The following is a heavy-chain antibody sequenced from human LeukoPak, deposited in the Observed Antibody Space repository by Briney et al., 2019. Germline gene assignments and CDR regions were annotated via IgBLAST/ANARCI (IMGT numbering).Heavy chain of an antibody. J-gene: IGHJ6*03. CDR3: ASTTLYYGSGTYYYYYYMDV. Sequence: SETLSLTCTVSGGSISSYYWSWIRQPPGKGLEWIGYIYYSGSTNHNPSLKSRVTISVDTSKNQFSLKLSSVTAADTAVYYCASTTLYYGSGTYYYYYYMDVWGKGTTVTVSS. CDR1: GGSISSYY. D-gene: IGHD3-10*01. V-gene: IGHV4-59*08. CDR2: IYYSGST.